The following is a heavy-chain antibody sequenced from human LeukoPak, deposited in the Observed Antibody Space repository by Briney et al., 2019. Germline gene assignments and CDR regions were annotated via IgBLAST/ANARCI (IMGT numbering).Heavy chain of an antibody. Sequence: AGGSLRLSCAASGFNFSGFAMSWVRRTPGKELEWVSGISGSGYNTLYADSVKGRFTISRDNSKNTLYLQMNSLRAEDTAVYYCARKKGTTVTVLLSTYYGMDVWGQGTTVTVSS. D-gene: IGHD4-11*01. CDR1: GFNFSGFA. CDR3: ARKKGTTVTVLLSTYYGMDV. CDR2: ISGSGYNT. V-gene: IGHV3-23*01. J-gene: IGHJ6*02.